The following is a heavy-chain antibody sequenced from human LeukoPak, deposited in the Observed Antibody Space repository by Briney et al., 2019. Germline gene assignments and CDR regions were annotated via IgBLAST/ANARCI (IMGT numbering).Heavy chain of an antibody. CDR2: LNGNSVCK. V-gene: IGHV3-21*06. J-gene: IGHJ4*02. Sequence: PGGSLRLSRAASGLMFSSFNMNCARHAPGKALEWVSSLNGNSVCKYHAESLRGRFTISRDNAKNSLYLAMTSLSDEDTAVYFCARDWGSAAHLPSLDYWGRGTRVTVSS. D-gene: IGHD6-13*01. CDR1: GLMFSSFN. CDR3: ARDWGSAAHLPSLDY.